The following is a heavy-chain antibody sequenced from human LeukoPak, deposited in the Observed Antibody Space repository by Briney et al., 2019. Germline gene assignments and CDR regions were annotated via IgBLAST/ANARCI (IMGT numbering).Heavy chain of an antibody. J-gene: IGHJ4*02. CDR1: GYTFTSHG. D-gene: IGHD7-27*01. V-gene: IGHV1-18*01. CDR2: ISIYSGNT. CDR3: ARDPGGTWGFDY. Sequence: ASVKVSCKASGYTFTSHGLSWARQAPGQGLEWMGWISIYSGNTNYAQKFQDRISMTTDTSTNTAYMELRSLKSDDTAVYYCARDPGGTWGFDYWGQGTLVTVSS.